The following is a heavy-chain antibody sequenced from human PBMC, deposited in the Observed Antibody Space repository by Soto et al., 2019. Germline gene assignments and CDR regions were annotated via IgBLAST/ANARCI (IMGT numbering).Heavy chain of an antibody. CDR3: AKDRDNSGYDPALDY. CDR2: IGGSGNTI. Sequence: LRLSCAASGITFSSYAMSWVRQAPGKGLEWVSDIGGSGNTIYYADSVKGRFIISRDNSKNMVYLQMNSLRAEDTAVYYCAKDRDNSGYDPALDYWGQGTLVTVSS. CDR1: GITFSSYA. J-gene: IGHJ4*02. V-gene: IGHV3-23*01. D-gene: IGHD5-12*01.